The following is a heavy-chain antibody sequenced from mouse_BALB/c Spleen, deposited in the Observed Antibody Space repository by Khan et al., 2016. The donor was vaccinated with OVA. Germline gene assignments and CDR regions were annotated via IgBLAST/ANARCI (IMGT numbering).Heavy chain of an antibody. Sequence: QVQLKESGPGLVAPSQSLSITCTVSGFSLSRYSVHWVRQPPGKGLEWLGIICGGGSTDYHSAPKSRLSISNDNSKSQVFLKMNSLQTDDNAMYYCAKNRDGASYWYVGVWGAGTTVTVSS. D-gene: IGHD3-3*01. CDR2: ICGGGST. J-gene: IGHJ1*01. CDR3: AKNRDGASYWYVGV. V-gene: IGHV2-6-4*01. CDR1: GFSLSRYS.